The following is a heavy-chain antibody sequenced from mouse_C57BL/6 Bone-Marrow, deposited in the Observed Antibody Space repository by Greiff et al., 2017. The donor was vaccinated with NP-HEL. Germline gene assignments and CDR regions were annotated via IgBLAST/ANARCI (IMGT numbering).Heavy chain of an antibody. CDR1: GFTFSSYA. J-gene: IGHJ2*01. Sequence: EVHLVESGEGLVKPGGSLKLSCAASGFTFSSYATSWVRQTPEKRLEWVAYISSGGDYIYYADTVKGRFTISRDNARNTLYLQMSSLKSEDTAMYYCTRDITGYFDYWGQGTTLTVSS. D-gene: IGHD1-1*01. CDR3: TRDITGYFDY. V-gene: IGHV5-9-1*02. CDR2: ISSGGDYI.